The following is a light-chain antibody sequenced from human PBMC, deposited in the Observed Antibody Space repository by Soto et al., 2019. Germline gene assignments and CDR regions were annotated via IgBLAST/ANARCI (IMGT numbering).Light chain of an antibody. V-gene: IGKV3-20*01. CDR1: QSVSSSY. CDR3: HQYGSP. CDR2: GAS. J-gene: IGKJ4*01. Sequence: EIVLTQSPGTLSLSPGERATLSCRASQSVSSSYLAWYQQKPGQAPRLLIYGASSRATGIPDRFSGSGSGTDFTLTISRLEPEDFAVYYCHQYGSPFGGGTKVEIK.